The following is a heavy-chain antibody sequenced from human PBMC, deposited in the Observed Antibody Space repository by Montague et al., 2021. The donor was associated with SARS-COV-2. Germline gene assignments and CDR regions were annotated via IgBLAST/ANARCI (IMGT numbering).Heavy chain of an antibody. CDR3: ARDKVAGRGYYLEY. J-gene: IGHJ4*02. Sequence: SEILSLTCTVSGGSISSYYWSWIRQPPGKGLEWIGYIYYSGSTNYNPSLKSRVSMSVDTSKNQFSLHLSSVTAADTAVYYCARDKVAGRGYYLEYWGQGTLVTVSS. CDR2: IYYSGST. CDR1: GGSISSYY. V-gene: IGHV4-59*01. D-gene: IGHD6-19*01.